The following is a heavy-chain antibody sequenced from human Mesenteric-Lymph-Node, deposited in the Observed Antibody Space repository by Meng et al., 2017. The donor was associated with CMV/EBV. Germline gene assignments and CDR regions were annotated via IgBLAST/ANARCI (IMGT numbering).Heavy chain of an antibody. Sequence: GESLKISCAASGFTFSTYAMDWVRQAPGKGLEWVAVISYDGSNKYYADSVKGRFTISRDNSKSTVVLQVSSLRAEDTAVYYCATPGGTQLWGPAYWGQGTLVTVSS. J-gene: IGHJ4*02. V-gene: IGHV3-30-3*01. D-gene: IGHD5-18*01. CDR1: GFTFSTYA. CDR3: ATPGGTQLWGPAY. CDR2: ISYDGSNK.